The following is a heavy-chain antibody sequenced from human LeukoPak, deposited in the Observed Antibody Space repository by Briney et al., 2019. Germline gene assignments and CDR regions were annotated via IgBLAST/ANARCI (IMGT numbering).Heavy chain of an antibody. D-gene: IGHD5-18*01. CDR2: IYYSGST. CDR1: GGSISTYY. Sequence: SETLSLTCTVSGGSISTYYWSWIRRPPGKGLEWIGYIYYSGSTNYNPSLKSRVTISVDTSKNQFSLKLSSVTAADTAVYYCARVGRYSYGLLDYWGQGTLVTVSS. V-gene: IGHV4-59*01. J-gene: IGHJ4*02. CDR3: ARVGRYSYGLLDY.